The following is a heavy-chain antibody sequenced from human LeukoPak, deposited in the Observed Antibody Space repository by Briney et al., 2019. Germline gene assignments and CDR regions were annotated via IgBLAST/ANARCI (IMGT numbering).Heavy chain of an antibody. Sequence: GASVKVSCKVSGYTLTELSMHWVRQAPGKGLEWMGGFDPEDGETIYAQKFQGRVTMTEDTSTDTAYMELSSLRSEDTAVYYCATPGDYVWGSYRINSFDYWGQGTLVTVSS. CDR2: FDPEDGET. CDR3: ATPGDYVWGSYRINSFDY. CDR1: GYTLTELS. V-gene: IGHV1-24*01. D-gene: IGHD3-16*02. J-gene: IGHJ4*02.